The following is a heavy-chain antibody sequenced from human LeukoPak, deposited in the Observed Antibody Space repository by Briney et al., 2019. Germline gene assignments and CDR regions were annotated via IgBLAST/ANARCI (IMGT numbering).Heavy chain of an antibody. J-gene: IGHJ4*02. CDR1: GFTFSSYE. CDR3: ARVEASGYDYGAFDY. CDR2: ISSSGSTI. Sequence: PGGSLRLSCVASGFTFSSYEMNWVRQAPGKGLEWVSYISSSGSTIYYADSVKGRFTISRDNAKNSLYLQMNSLRAEDTAVYYCARVEASGYDYGAFDYWGQGTLVTVSS. D-gene: IGHD5-12*01. V-gene: IGHV3-48*03.